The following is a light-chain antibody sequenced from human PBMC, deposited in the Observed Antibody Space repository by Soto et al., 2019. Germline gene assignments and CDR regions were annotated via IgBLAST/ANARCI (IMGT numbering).Light chain of an antibody. V-gene: IGKV1-39*01. J-gene: IGKJ1*01. CDR3: QQSYSSPPT. CDR1: ENIDNY. CDR2: ASS. Sequence: DIQMTQSPSSLSASLGDRVTLTCRASENIDNYLNWYQQKQGEAPKLLIYASSTLQSGVPSRFSGSGSGTEFTLTISSLQAEDFATYYCQQSYSSPPTFGQGTKVDIK.